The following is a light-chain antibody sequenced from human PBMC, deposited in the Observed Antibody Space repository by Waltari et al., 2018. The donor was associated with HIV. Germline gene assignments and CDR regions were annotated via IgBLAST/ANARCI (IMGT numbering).Light chain of an antibody. CDR1: QSISYNY. CDR2: GVS. Sequence: LTQSPGILSLSLGETAILSCRASQSISYNYLAWYQQKTGQAPRLLMYGVSTRATGIPDRFSGSGSGTDFTLTISGQEPEDFAVYYCQQYASSSFAFGPGTKVEIK. CDR3: QQYASSSFA. J-gene: IGKJ3*01. V-gene: IGKV3-20*01.